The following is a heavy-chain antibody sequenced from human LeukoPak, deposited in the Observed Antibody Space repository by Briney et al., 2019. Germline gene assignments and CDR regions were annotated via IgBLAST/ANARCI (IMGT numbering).Heavy chain of an antibody. V-gene: IGHV1-46*01. CDR1: GYTFANYY. J-gene: IGHJ4*02. D-gene: IGHD1-26*01. Sequence: ASVKVSCKASGYTFANYYMHWVRQAPGQGLEWMGLIDPSGGSTSNAQKFQGRVTMTRDTSTSTVYMELSSLRFEDTAVYYCARNREGPGLGNFDYWGQGTLVTVSS. CDR3: ARNREGPGLGNFDY. CDR2: IDPSGGST.